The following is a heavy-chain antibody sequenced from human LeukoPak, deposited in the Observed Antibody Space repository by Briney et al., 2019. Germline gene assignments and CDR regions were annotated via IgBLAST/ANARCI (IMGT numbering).Heavy chain of an antibody. Sequence: GESLKISCKASGYSFTTYWIGWVRQMPGKGLEWMGIIYPADSTAHYSPSFQGQVTISADKSISTAYLQWSSLKASDTAMYYCARPLTWGSPYYFDYWGQGTLVTVSS. J-gene: IGHJ4*02. CDR2: IYPADSTA. V-gene: IGHV5-51*01. D-gene: IGHD7-27*01. CDR3: ARPLTWGSPYYFDY. CDR1: GYSFTTYW.